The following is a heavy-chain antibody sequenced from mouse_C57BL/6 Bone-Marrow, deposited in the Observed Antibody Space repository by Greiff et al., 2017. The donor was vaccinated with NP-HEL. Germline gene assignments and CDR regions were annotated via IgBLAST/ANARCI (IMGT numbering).Heavy chain of an antibody. CDR2: INPSTGGT. CDR3: ARRYYYGSSPFAY. D-gene: IGHD1-1*01. CDR1: GYSFTGYY. J-gene: IGHJ3*01. V-gene: IGHV1-42*01. Sequence: EVKLMESGPELVKPGASVKISCKASGYSFTGYYMNWVKQSPEKSLEWIGEINPSTGGTTYNQKFKAKATLTVDKSSSTAYMQLKRLTSEDSAVYYCARRYYYGSSPFAYWGQGTLVTVSA.